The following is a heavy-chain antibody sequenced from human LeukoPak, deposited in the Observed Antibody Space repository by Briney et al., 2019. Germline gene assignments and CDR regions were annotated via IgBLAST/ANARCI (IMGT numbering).Heavy chain of an antibody. CDR3: AGRAYDSSGYLIVGAFDI. D-gene: IGHD3-22*01. CDR1: GGSISSYY. Sequence: SETLSLTCTVSGGSISSYYWSWIRQPPGKGLEWIGYIHYSGSTHYNPSLKSRVTISVDTSKNQVSLKLRSVTAADTAVYYCAGRAYDSSGYLIVGAFDIWGQGTMVTVSS. V-gene: IGHV4-59*01. CDR2: IHYSGST. J-gene: IGHJ3*02.